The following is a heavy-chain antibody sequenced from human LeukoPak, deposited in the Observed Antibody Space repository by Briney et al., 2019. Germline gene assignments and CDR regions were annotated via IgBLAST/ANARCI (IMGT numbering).Heavy chain of an antibody. V-gene: IGHV3-30*18. D-gene: IGHD5-18*01. J-gene: IGHJ4*02. CDR1: GFTFSSYG. Sequence: PGRSLRLSCAASGFTFSSYGMHWVRQAPGKGLEWVAVISYDGSNKYYADSVKGLFTISRDNSKNTLYLQMNSLRAEDTAAYYCAKDPGYGYDYFDFWGQGTLVTVSS. CDR3: AKDPGYGYDYFDF. CDR2: ISYDGSNK.